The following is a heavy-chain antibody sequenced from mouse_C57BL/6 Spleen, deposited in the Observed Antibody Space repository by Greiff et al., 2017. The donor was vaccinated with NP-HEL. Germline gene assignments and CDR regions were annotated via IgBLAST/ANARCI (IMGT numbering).Heavy chain of an antibody. CDR1: GYTFTSYW. D-gene: IGHD2-4*01. CDR3: ARSRAYYDYDRFAY. J-gene: IGHJ3*01. CDR2: IDPSDSYT. Sequence: QVQLQQPGAELVRPGTSVKLSCKASGYTFTSYWMHWVKQRPGQGLEWIGVIDPSDSYTNYNQKFKGKATLTVDTSSSTAYMQLSSLTSEDSAVYYCARSRAYYDYDRFAYWGQGTLVTVSA. V-gene: IGHV1-59*01.